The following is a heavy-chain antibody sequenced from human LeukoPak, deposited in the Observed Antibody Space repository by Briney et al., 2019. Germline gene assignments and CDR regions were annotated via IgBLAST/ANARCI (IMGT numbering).Heavy chain of an antibody. CDR2: INRSGGSI. Sequence: GGSLRLSCAASGFTFSSYAMSWVRQAPGKGLEWVSVINRSGGSIHYADSVKGRVTISRDTSKNTLYLQMNSLRAEDTAVYYCARAMMVVTNLWGVFDYWGQGNLVTVSS. D-gene: IGHD3-22*01. J-gene: IGHJ4*02. CDR3: ARAMMVVTNLWGVFDY. V-gene: IGHV3-23*01. CDR1: GFTFSSYA.